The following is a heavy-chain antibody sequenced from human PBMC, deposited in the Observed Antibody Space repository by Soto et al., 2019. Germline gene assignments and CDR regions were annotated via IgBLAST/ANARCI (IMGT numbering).Heavy chain of an antibody. CDR1: GGTFNKSS. Sequence: QVQLVQSGAEVKKPGSSVKVSCKASGGTFNKSSFSWVRQAPGQGFAWMGGIILIFYTPNYAQKFQGRLTITADESTSAVSMELSSLTSDDTALYCCAQEGDGYSLDYWGQGTLVTVSS. CDR2: IILIFYTP. V-gene: IGHV1-69*12. D-gene: IGHD4-4*01. CDR3: AQEGDGYSLDY. J-gene: IGHJ4*02.